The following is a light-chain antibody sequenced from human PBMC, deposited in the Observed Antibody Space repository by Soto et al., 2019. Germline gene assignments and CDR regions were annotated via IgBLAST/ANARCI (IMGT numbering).Light chain of an antibody. CDR2: EVS. J-gene: IGLJ1*01. CDR1: SSDVGGYNY. V-gene: IGLV2-14*01. CDR3: NSYTSKSTGV. Sequence: QSVLTQPASVSGSPGQSITISCTGTSSDVGGYNYVSWYQQHPGKAPKLIISEVSNRPAGGPNRFSGSKTGNTASLTISGRQAEDEADYYCNSYTSKSTGVFGTGTKLTVL.